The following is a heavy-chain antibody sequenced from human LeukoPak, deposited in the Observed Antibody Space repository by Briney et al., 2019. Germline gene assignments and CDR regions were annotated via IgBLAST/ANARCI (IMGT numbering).Heavy chain of an antibody. D-gene: IGHD3-10*01. V-gene: IGHV4-34*01. CDR3: ARLLLWFGELSFDY. Sequence: KPSETLSLTCAVYGGSFSGYYWSWIRQPPGKGLEWIGETNHSGSTNYNPSLKSRVTMSVDTSKNQFSLKLSSVTAADTAVYYCARLLLWFGELSFDYWGQGTLVTVSS. CDR2: TNHSGST. CDR1: GGSFSGYY. J-gene: IGHJ4*02.